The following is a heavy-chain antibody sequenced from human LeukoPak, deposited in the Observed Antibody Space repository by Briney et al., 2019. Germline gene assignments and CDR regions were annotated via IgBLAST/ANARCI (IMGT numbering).Heavy chain of an antibody. CDR1: GFTFSNYG. J-gene: IGHJ3*02. D-gene: IGHD5-24*01. CDR3: AREMATTDAFDI. Sequence: GVSLRLSCAASGFTFSNYGMHWVRQAPGKGLEWVAVIWYDGSNKYYADSVKGRFTISRDNSKNTLYLQMNSLRAEDTAVYYCAREMATTDAFDIWGQGTMVTVSS. V-gene: IGHV3-33*01. CDR2: IWYDGSNK.